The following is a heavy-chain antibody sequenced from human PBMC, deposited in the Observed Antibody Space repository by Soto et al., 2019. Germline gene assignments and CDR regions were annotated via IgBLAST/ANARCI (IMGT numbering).Heavy chain of an antibody. J-gene: IGHJ4*02. CDR1: GYPFSNHG. CDR3: ARLTGYSSGWFDF. Sequence: QVQMVQSGAEVKKPGASVEVSCKASGYPFSNHGITWVRQVPGQGLEWMGWISTFNGNTNYAQKFQGRVTMTTDTSTNTADMELRSLDSDDTAVYYCARLTGYSSGWFDFWGQGTLVTVSS. V-gene: IGHV1-18*04. CDR2: ISTFNGNT. D-gene: IGHD6-19*01.